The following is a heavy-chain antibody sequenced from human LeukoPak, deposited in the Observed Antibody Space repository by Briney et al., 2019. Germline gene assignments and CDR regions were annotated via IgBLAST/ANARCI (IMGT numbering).Heavy chain of an antibody. CDR3: ARDPGYSYGSYYGMDV. CDR1: GFTVSSNY. J-gene: IGHJ6*02. Sequence: PGGSLRLSCAASGFTVSSNYMSWVRQAPGKGLEWVSVIYSGGSTYYADSVKGRFTISRDNSKNTLYLQMNSLRAEDTAVYHCARDPGYSYGSYYGMDVWGQGTTVTVSS. D-gene: IGHD5-18*01. V-gene: IGHV3-66*02. CDR2: IYSGGST.